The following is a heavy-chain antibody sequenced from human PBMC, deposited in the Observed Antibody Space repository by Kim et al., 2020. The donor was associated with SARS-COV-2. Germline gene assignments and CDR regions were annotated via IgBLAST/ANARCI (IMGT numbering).Heavy chain of an antibody. CDR2: IYYSGST. V-gene: IGHV4-59*01. J-gene: IGHJ4*01. CDR3: ARTYYDILTGYYPYYFCY. D-gene: IGHD3-9*01. Sequence: SETLSLTCTVSGGSISSYYLSWIRQPPGKGLEWIGYIYYSGSTNYNPSLKSRVTISVDTSNNQFSLKLSSVTAADTAVYYCARTYYDILTGYYPYYFCY. CDR1: GGSISSYY.